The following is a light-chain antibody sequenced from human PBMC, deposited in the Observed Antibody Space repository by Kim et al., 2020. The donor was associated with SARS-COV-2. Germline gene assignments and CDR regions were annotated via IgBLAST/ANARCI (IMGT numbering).Light chain of an antibody. J-gene: IGLJ3*02. CDR1: SSDVGGYDY. Sequence: QSALTQPASVSGSPGQSITISCTGTSSDVGGYDYVSWYQHHPGTAPKLMISGVSKRPSGVSYRFSGSKSGNTASLTISGLQAEDEADYYCSSYTSSSIWVFGGGTQLTVL. CDR3: SSYTSSSIWV. V-gene: IGLV2-14*03. CDR2: GVS.